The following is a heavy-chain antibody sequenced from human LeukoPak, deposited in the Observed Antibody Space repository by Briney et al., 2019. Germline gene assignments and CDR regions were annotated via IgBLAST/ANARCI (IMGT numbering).Heavy chain of an antibody. V-gene: IGHV4-31*08. CDR2: IYYSGST. D-gene: IGHD3-16*01. Sequence: SQTLSLTCTVSGGSISSGGYYWSWIRRHPGKGLEWIGYIYYSGSTYYNPSLKSRVTISVDTSKNQFSLKLSSVTAADTAVYYCELGGKAAFDYWGQGTLVTVSS. CDR3: ELGGKAAFDY. J-gene: IGHJ4*02. CDR1: GGSISSGGYY.